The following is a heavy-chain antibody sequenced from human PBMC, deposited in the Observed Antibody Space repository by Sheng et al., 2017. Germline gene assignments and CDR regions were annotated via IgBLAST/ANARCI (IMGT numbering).Heavy chain of an antibody. CDR3: AKEGGSISAWLDS. CDR2: ISGRGRT. V-gene: IGHV3-23*01. Sequence: EVRLLESGGGLVQPGGSVRLSCAASGFTFGAFAMNWVRQAPGKGLEWVSGISGRGRTYYAGSVSGRFTISRDNSKNILYLQMNTLRAEDTAIFTCAKEGGSISAWLDSWGRGNPWSPSP. J-gene: IGHJ4*02. D-gene: IGHD2-2*01. CDR1: GFTFGAFA.